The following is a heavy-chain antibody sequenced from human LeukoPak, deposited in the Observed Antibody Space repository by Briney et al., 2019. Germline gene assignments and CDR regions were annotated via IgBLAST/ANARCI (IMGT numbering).Heavy chain of an antibody. V-gene: IGHV3-48*03. J-gene: IGHJ4*02. Sequence: PGGSLRLSCAASGFSFSSYEMNWVRHAPGKGLEWVSYIGRSGSIMYSADSVKGRFTISRDNAKNSLYLQMNSLRAEDTAIYYCSGQYSSSSVVDYWGQGTLVTVSS. CDR3: SGQYSSSSVVDY. D-gene: IGHD6-6*01. CDR2: IGRSGSIM. CDR1: GFSFSSYE.